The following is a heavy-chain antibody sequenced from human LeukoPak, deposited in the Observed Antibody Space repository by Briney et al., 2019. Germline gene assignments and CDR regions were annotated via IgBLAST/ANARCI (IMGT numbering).Heavy chain of an antibody. Sequence: GGSLRLSCAASGFTFSSYSMNWVRQAPGKGLEWVSYISSSSSTIYYADSVKGRFTISRDNAKNSLFLQMNSLRAEDTAVYYCARGSIRYYDSSGYYPLRYGMDVWGQGTTVTVSS. J-gene: IGHJ6*02. D-gene: IGHD3-22*01. CDR1: GFTFSSYS. CDR2: ISSSSSTI. CDR3: ARGSIRYYDSSGYYPLRYGMDV. V-gene: IGHV3-48*04.